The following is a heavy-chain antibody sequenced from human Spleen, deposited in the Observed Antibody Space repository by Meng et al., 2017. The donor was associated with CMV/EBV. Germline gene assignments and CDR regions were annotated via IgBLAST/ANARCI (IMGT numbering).Heavy chain of an antibody. V-gene: IGHV3-23*03. CDR3: ATTFCGTTSCHSFDY. J-gene: IGHJ4*02. CDR2: IYSGGRSM. Sequence: SGFTFDTYAMSWVRQAPGKGLEWVSIIYSGGRSMSYVDSVKGRFTISRDNSKNTLYLQMSSLRPEDTAVYYCATTFCGTTSCHSFDYWGLGTLVTVSS. CDR1: GFTFDTYA. D-gene: IGHD2-2*01.